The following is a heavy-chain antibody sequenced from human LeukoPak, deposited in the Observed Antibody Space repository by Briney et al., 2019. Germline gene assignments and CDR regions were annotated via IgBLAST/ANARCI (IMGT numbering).Heavy chain of an antibody. Sequence: GASLKISCKGSGYSFTSYWISWVRQMPGKGLEWMGRIDPSDSYTNYSPSFQGHVTISADKSISTAYLQWSSLKASDTAMYYCARPSSGWYVLDYWGQGTLVTVAS. J-gene: IGHJ4*02. CDR1: GYSFTSYW. CDR2: IDPSDSYT. V-gene: IGHV5-10-1*01. D-gene: IGHD6-19*01. CDR3: ARPSSGWYVLDY.